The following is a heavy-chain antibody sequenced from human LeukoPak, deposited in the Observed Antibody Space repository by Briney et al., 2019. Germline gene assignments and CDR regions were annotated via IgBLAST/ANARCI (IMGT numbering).Heavy chain of an antibody. J-gene: IGHJ4*02. CDR2: IRHDSSDI. V-gene: IGHV3-48*01. Sequence: GGSLRLSCAASGFTFSTYSMNWVRQAPGKGLEWISFIRHDSSDIYYADSVKGRFTISRDNAKNSLYLQMNSLRVEDTAVYYCARGVDYYENSGTIDYWGQGTLVTVSS. CDR1: GFTFSTYS. D-gene: IGHD3-22*01. CDR3: ARGVDYYENSGTIDY.